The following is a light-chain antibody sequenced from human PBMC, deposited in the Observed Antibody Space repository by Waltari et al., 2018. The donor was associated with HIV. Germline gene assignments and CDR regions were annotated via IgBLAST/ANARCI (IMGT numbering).Light chain of an antibody. CDR2: NNN. CDR1: SSNIGRNT. Sequence: QSVLTQPPSASGTPGQRVTISCSGSSSNIGRNTVTWYQQLPGTAPKLLIYNNNPRPSGVPDRFSGSKSGTSASLAISGLQSEDEADYYCAAWDDSLNGVIFGGGTKLTVL. V-gene: IGLV1-44*01. J-gene: IGLJ2*01. CDR3: AAWDDSLNGVI.